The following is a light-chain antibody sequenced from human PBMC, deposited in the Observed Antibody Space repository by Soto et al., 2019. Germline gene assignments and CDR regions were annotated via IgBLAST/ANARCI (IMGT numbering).Light chain of an antibody. CDR3: QQYFSTPLT. CDR2: WAS. CDR1: QSVLYNSNNKNY. J-gene: IGKJ4*01. V-gene: IGKV4-1*01. Sequence: DIVMTQSPDSLVVSLGERATINCKSSQSVLYNSNNKNYLAWYQQKPGQPPKLLLYWASTRESGVPDRFSGSGSGTDFTLSISSLQAEDVAVYYCQQYFSTPLTFGGGTKVESK.